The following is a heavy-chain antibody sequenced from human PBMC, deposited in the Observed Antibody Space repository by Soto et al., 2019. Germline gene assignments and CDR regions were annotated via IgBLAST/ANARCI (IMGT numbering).Heavy chain of an antibody. V-gene: IGHV4-59*01. CDR2: IYYSGST. Sequence: PSETLSLTCTVSGGSISSYYWSWIRQPPGKGLEWIGYIYYSGSTNYSPSLKSRVTISVDTSKNQFSLKLSSVTAADTAVYYCARELPSSSFDYWGQRTLVTVSS. CDR3: ARELPSSSFDY. D-gene: IGHD6-13*01. J-gene: IGHJ4*02. CDR1: GGSISSYY.